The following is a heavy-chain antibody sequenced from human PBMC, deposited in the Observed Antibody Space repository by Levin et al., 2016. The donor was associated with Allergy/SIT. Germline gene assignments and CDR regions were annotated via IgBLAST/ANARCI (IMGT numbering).Heavy chain of an antibody. Sequence: GSLRLSCTVSGDSIRADHYFWAWIRQPPGKGLEWIGGLHYSGSASYNPSLRSRVTISLDTSKIQFSLKLSSVTAADTAIYSCARILRFTDYVDVWGKGTTVTVSS. CDR2: LHYSGSA. CDR1: GDSIRADHYF. V-gene: IGHV4-39*01. CDR3: ARILRFTDYVDV. J-gene: IGHJ6*03. D-gene: IGHD3-3*01.